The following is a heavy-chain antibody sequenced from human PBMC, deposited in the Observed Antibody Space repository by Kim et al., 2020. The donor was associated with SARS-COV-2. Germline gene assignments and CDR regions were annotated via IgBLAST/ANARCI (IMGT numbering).Heavy chain of an antibody. V-gene: IGHV3-9*01. D-gene: IGHD3-9*01. Sequence: GGSLRLSCAASGFTFDDYAMHWVRQAPGKCLEWVSGIRWNSGSIGYADSVKGRFTISRDNAKNSLYLQMNSLRAEDTAVYYCAKDIAAGVTGYLYYYYGMDVWGQGTTVTVSS. CDR3: AKDIAAGVTGYLYYYYGMDV. CDR2: IRWNSGSI. CDR1: GFTFDDYA. J-gene: IGHJ6*02.